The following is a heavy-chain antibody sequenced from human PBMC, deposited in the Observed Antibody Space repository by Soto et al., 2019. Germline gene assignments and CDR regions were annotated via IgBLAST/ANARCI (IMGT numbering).Heavy chain of an antibody. CDR2: ISGSGGST. CDR3: AKDGTYYDFWSGYFPPNYYFDY. D-gene: IGHD3-3*01. J-gene: IGHJ4*02. Sequence: GGSLRLSCAASGFTFSSYAMSWVRQAPGKGLEWVSAISGSGGSTYYADSVKGRFTISRDNSKNTLYLQMNSLRAEDTAVYYCAKDGTYYDFWSGYFPPNYYFDYWGQGTLVTVSS. V-gene: IGHV3-23*01. CDR1: GFTFSSYA.